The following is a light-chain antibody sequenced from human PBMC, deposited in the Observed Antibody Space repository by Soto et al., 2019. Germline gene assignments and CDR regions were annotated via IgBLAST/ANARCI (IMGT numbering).Light chain of an antibody. CDR3: MQSINVPFT. CDR2: EVS. V-gene: IGKV2D-29*01. J-gene: IGKJ5*01. CDR1: QSLLHSDGKTY. Sequence: DVVLTQTPLSLSVTPGQPASISCKSSQSLLHSDGKTYLYWYVQKPGQPPQLLIHEVSNRFSGVPDRFSGSGSGTDFTLEISRVEAEDVGVYYCMQSINVPFTFGQGTRLEIK.